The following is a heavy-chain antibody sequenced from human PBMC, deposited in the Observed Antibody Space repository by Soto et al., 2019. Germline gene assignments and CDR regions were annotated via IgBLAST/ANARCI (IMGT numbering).Heavy chain of an antibody. CDR2: MSYDGRNQ. J-gene: IGHJ4*02. Sequence: QVQLVESGGGVVQPGTSLRLSCSASGFTLSGVDMHWVRQAPGKGLEWVAVMSYDGRNQYYAASVKGQFTVSRDSSKSTLYLQMNSLRTEDAAVYYCAKVRGYNSSSRSDCWGQGTLVTVSS. CDR3: AKVRGYNSSSRSDC. V-gene: IGHV3-30*18. CDR1: GFTLSGVD. D-gene: IGHD6-6*01.